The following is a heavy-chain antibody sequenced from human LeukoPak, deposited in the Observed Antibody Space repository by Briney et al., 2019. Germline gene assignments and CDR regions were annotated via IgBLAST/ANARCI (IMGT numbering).Heavy chain of an antibody. D-gene: IGHD1-26*01. CDR2: ISYTGTYI. J-gene: IGHJ4*02. V-gene: IGHV3-21*04. CDR1: GFTFSSYG. Sequence: GSLRLSCAASGFTFSSYGMNWVRQAPGKGLEWVSSISYTGTYIYYADSVKGRFTISRDNAQNSLYLQMNSLRAEDTAIYYCVRDRGTYRPIDYWGQGTLVTVSS. CDR3: VRDRGTYRPIDY.